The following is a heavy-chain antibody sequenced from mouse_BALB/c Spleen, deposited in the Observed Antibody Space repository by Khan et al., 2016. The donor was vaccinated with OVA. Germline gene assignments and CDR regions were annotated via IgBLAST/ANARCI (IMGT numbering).Heavy chain of an antibody. CDR1: GYTFTNSW. CDR2: IYPSNSYI. V-gene: IGHV1-69*02. Sequence: QVQLKQSGTELVRPGASVKLSCKASGYTFTNSWINWVKQRPGQGLEWIGNIYPSNSYINYNQKFRDKATLTVDKSSNTAYMHLSSPTSEDSAVYYCTRAGVDGSSFAYWGQGTLVTVSA. J-gene: IGHJ3*01. CDR3: TRAGVDGSSFAY. D-gene: IGHD2-3*01.